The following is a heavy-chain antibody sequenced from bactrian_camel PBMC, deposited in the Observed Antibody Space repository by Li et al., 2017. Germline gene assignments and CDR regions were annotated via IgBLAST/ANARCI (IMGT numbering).Heavy chain of an antibody. Sequence: HVQLVESGGGTVQPGESLTLSCTAPGVTSNRCGMNWYRLAAGKQREWVSSISADGTTDYADFVKGRFTIAKDKAEDRVYLQMNSLKPEDTAMYFCKSESGGVYFQQACWSDWGQGTQVTVS. V-gene: IGHV3S53*01. CDR3: KSESGGVYFQQACWSD. J-gene: IGHJ4*01. CDR1: GVTSNRCG. CDR2: ISADGTT. D-gene: IGHD2*01.